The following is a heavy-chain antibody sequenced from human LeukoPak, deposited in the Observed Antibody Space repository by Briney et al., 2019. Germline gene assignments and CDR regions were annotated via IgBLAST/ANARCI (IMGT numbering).Heavy chain of an antibody. CDR2: IWHDGSNK. D-gene: IGHD4-23*01. Sequence: PGGSLRLSCAASGFTFSSYGMHWVRQAPGKGLEWVAVIWHDGSNKYYADSVKGRFTISRDNSKNTLYLQMNSLRAEDTAVYYCARAKLQGYFDYWGQGTLVTVSS. V-gene: IGHV3-33*01. J-gene: IGHJ4*02. CDR1: GFTFSSYG. CDR3: ARAKLQGYFDY.